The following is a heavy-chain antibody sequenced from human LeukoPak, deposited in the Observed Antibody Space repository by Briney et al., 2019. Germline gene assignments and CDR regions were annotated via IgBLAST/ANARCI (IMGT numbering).Heavy chain of an antibody. V-gene: IGHV4-59*01. CDR1: GGSISSYY. D-gene: IGHD5-24*01. J-gene: IGHJ4*02. Sequence: LETLSLTCTVSGGSISSYYWSWIRQPPGKGLEWIGYIYYSGSTNYNPSLKSRVTISVDTSKNQFSLKLSSVTAADTAVYYCARDGYNSVYFDYWGQGTLVTVSS. CDR2: IYYSGST. CDR3: ARDGYNSVYFDY.